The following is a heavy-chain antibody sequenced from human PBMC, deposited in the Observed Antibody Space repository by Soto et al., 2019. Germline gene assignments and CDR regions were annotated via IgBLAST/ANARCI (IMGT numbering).Heavy chain of an antibody. CDR3: ARDTRVEYSYGYYFDS. Sequence: VQLVESGGGVVQPGRSLRLSCAASGFTFSSYGMHWVRQAPGKGLEWVAVIWHDGSKKYYADSVEGRFTISRDNSKNTLYLQMNCVRAEDTAVYYCARDTRVEYSYGYYFDSWGQGTLVTVSS. CDR2: IWHDGSKK. D-gene: IGHD5-18*01. V-gene: IGHV3-33*01. CDR1: GFTFSSYG. J-gene: IGHJ4*02.